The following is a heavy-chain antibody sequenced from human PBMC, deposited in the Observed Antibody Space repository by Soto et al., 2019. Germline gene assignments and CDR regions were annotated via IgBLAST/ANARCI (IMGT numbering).Heavy chain of an antibody. D-gene: IGHD3-22*01. CDR2: IYSGGST. Sequence: EVQLVESGGGLVQPGGSLRLSCAASGFTVSSNYMSWVRQAPGKGLEWVSVIYSGGSTYYADSVKGRFTISRDNSKNTLYLTMNSLRAEDTAVYYCAREKGYYDSSGYHTPFDYWGQGTLVTVSS. CDR1: GFTVSSNY. J-gene: IGHJ4*02. CDR3: AREKGYYDSSGYHTPFDY. V-gene: IGHV3-66*01.